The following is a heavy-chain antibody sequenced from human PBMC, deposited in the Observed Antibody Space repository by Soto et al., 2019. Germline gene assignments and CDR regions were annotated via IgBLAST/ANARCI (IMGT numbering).Heavy chain of an antibody. V-gene: IGHV3-30*18. CDR2: ISYDGGNK. CDR1: GFTFSSYG. D-gene: IGHD3-22*01. Sequence: QVQLVESGGGVVQPGRSLRLSCAASGFTFSSYGMHWVRQAPGKGLEWVAVISYDGGNKYYADSVKGRFTISRDNSKNTLYLQMNSLRAEDTAVYYCANLVVPPWGQGTLVTVSS. CDR3: ANLVVPP. J-gene: IGHJ5*02.